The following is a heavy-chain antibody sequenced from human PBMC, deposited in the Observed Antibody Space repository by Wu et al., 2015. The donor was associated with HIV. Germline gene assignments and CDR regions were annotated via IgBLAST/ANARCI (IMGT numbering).Heavy chain of an antibody. Sequence: VQLVQSGTDVRKPGASVKVSCKASGYTFTDYYIHWVRQAPGQGLEWMGRIVPLFDAPNYTQRFHGRLAITADGSTTTAYMELRNLRSEDTAVYFCTRSSFAGSSDTWYSFDKWGQGTLVTVSS. V-gene: IGHV1-69*18. CDR3: TRSSFAGSSDTWYSFDK. CDR2: IVPLFDAP. D-gene: IGHD6-13*01. CDR1: GYTFTDYY. J-gene: IGHJ4*02.